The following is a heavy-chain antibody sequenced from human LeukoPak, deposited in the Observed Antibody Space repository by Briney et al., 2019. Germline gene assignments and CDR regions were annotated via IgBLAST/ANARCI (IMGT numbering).Heavy chain of an antibody. V-gene: IGHV3-53*01. J-gene: IGHJ4*02. Sequence: PGGSLRLSCAASGFTVCSNYMSWVRQAPGKGLEWVSVIYSGGSTYYADSVKGRFTISRDNSKNTLYLQMNSLRAEDTAVYYCARDLPICSGGSCYTGPFDYWGQGTLVTVSS. D-gene: IGHD2-15*01. CDR2: IYSGGST. CDR3: ARDLPICSGGSCYTGPFDY. CDR1: GFTVCSNY.